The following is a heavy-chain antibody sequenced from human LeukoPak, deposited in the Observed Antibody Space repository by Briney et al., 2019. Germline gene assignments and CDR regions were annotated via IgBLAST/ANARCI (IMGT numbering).Heavy chain of an antibody. CDR1: GFTFSSYA. CDR2: ISGSGGST. J-gene: IGHJ4*02. V-gene: IGHV3-23*01. D-gene: IGHD5-24*01. CDR3: AREGDGYNSYYFDY. Sequence: AGGSLRLSCAASGFTFSSYAMSWVRQAPGKGLEWVSAISGSGGSTYYADSVKGRFTISRDNSKNTLYLQMNSLRAEDTAVYYCAREGDGYNSYYFDYWGQGTLVTVSS.